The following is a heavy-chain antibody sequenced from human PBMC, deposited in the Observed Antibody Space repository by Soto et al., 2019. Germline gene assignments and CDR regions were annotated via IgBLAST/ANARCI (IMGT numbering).Heavy chain of an antibody. CDR3: ARSEYDDGFDL. J-gene: IGHJ3*01. D-gene: IGHD3-16*01. CDR2: IISDGTST. Sequence: GWSLRLSCVASGFTLTGFWMHWVRQVPGKWPVWVSGIISDGTSTRYADSVKGRATISRDNAKSTLHLQLSSLRADDTAVYYCARSEYDDGFDLWGRGTEVADSS. CDR1: GFTLTGFW. V-gene: IGHV3-74*01.